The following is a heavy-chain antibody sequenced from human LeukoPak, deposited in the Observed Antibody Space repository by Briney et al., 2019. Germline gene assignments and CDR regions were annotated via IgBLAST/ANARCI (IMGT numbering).Heavy chain of an antibody. CDR3: SKDPFRTPPRTVSSLLHC. Sequence: GGSLRLSCGASGFTLKSYGLLWVRPAPGRGREGVAFIRYDGSNKYYADSVEGRFTISRDNYKHTLYLQMNSLGAEDTAGYYCSKDPFRTPPRTVSSLLHCWGQGTLVTLSS. D-gene: IGHD6-13*01. CDR2: IRYDGSNK. CDR1: GFTLKSYG. V-gene: IGHV3-30*02. J-gene: IGHJ1*01.